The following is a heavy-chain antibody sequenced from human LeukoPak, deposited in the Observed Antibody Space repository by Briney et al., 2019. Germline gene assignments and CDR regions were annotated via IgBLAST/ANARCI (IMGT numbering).Heavy chain of an antibody. CDR1: GFTLSNYD. CDR2: ISTSSRYI. CDR3: ARAGTYGGYKVFDS. D-gene: IGHD5-12*01. V-gene: IGHV3-21*01. Sequence: GGSLRLSCAASGFTLSNYDMNWVRQAPGKGLEWVSSISTSSRYIYYKDSVRGRFTISRDDAKNSLYLEMNSLRAEDTAVYFCARAGTYGGYKVFDSWGHGTLVTVSS. J-gene: IGHJ5*01.